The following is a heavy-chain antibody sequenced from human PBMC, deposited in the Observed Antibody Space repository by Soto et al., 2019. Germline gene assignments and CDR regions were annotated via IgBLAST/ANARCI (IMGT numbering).Heavy chain of an antibody. J-gene: IGHJ6*02. V-gene: IGHV1-18*01. CDR2: ISAYNGNT. CDR1: GYTFTSYG. Sequence: ASVKVSCKASGYTFTSYGISWVRQAPGRGLEWMGWISAYNGNTNYAQKLQGRVTMTTDTSTSTAYMELRSLRSDDTAVYYCARDRSQAWYYDFWSGYYGYYGVDVWGQGTTVTV. CDR3: ARDRSQAWYYDFWSGYYGYYGVDV. D-gene: IGHD3-3*01.